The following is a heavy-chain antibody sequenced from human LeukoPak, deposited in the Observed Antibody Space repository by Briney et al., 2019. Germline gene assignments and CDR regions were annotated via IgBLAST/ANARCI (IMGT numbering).Heavy chain of an antibody. D-gene: IGHD2-21*02. J-gene: IGHJ4*02. Sequence: ASVKVSCKVSGYTLTELSMHWVRQAPGKRLEWMGGFDPEDGETIYAQKFQGRVTMTEDTSTDTAYMELSSLRSEDTAVYYCATWDPAYCGGDCYFDYWGQGTLVTVSS. V-gene: IGHV1-24*01. CDR3: ATWDPAYCGGDCYFDY. CDR1: GYTLTELS. CDR2: FDPEDGET.